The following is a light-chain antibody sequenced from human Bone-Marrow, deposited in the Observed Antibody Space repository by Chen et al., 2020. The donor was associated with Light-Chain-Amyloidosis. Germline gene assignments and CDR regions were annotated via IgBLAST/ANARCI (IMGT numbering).Light chain of an antibody. J-gene: IGLJ2*01. CDR1: DLPTKY. CDR2: KDT. Sequence: SYELTQPPSVSVSPGQTARITCSGDDLPTKYAYWYQQKPGQAPVLVIHKDTERPSGISGRFSSYSSGATATFTISVVQAEDEDDYHCQSACSSGNYEVIFGGGTKLTIL. CDR3: QSACSSGNYEVI. V-gene: IGLV3-25*03.